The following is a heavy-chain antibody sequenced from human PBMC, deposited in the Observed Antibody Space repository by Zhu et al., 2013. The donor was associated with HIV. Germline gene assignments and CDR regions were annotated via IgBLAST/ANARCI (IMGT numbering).Heavy chain of an antibody. CDR2: IWYDGSNK. CDR1: GFTFSSYG. J-gene: IGHJ6*02. D-gene: IGHD6-19*01. Sequence: VQLVESGGGVVQPGRSLRLSCAASGFTFSSYGMHWVRQAPGKGLEWVAFIWYDGSNKYYADSVKGRFTISRDNSKNTLYLQMNSLRAEDTAVYYCAREDDSSAWYTFYLYGMDVWGQGTTVTVSS. V-gene: IGHV3-33*01. CDR3: AREDDSSAWYTFYLYGMDV.